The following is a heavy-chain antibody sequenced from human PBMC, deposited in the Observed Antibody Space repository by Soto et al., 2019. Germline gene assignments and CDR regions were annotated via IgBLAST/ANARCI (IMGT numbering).Heavy chain of an antibody. CDR2: IYYSGST. Sequence: SETLSLTCTVSGGSISNYYWSWIRQPPAKGLEWIGYIYYSGSTNYNPSHKSRVTISVDSSKNQFSLRLSSVTAADTAVYYCARHRPYSSPFYFDSWGQGTLVTVSS. V-gene: IGHV4-59*08. CDR1: GGSISNYY. D-gene: IGHD2-15*01. CDR3: ARHRPYSSPFYFDS. J-gene: IGHJ4*02.